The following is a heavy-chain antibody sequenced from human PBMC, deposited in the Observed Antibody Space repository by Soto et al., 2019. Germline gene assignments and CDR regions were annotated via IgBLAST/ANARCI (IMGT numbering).Heavy chain of an antibody. D-gene: IGHD2-2*01. CDR1: GGSISSYY. Sequence: PSETLSLTCTVSGGSISSYYWSWIRQPPGKGLEWIGYIYYSGSTNYNPSLKSRVTISVDTSKNQFSLKLSSVTAADTAVYYCARAVMTVPAAMWLDPSGQGTLVTVSS. CDR2: IYYSGST. J-gene: IGHJ5*02. V-gene: IGHV4-59*01. CDR3: ARAVMTVPAAMWLDP.